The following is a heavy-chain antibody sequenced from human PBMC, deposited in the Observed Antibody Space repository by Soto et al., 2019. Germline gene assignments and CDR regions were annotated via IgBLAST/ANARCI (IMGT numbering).Heavy chain of an antibody. CDR1: GYTLTELS. CDR2: FDPEDGET. D-gene: IGHD5-12*01. J-gene: IGHJ3*02. CDR3: ARGKRLRPDDAFDI. V-gene: IGHV1-24*01. Sequence: ASVKVSCKVSGYTLTELSMHWVRQAPGKGLEWMGGFDPEDGETIYAQKFQGRVTMTEDTSTDTAYMELSSLRSEDTAVYYCARGKRLRPDDAFDIWGQGTMVTVSS.